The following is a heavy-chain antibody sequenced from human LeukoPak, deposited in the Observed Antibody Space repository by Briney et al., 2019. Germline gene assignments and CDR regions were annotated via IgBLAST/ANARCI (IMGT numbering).Heavy chain of an antibody. V-gene: IGHV1-2*02. Sequence: GASVKVSCKASGYTFTGYYMHWVRQAPGQGLEWMGWINPNSGGTNYAQKFQGRVTMTRDTSISTAYMELSRLRSDDTAVYYCARERAYCSSTSCYLGGAFDIWGQGTMVTVSS. J-gene: IGHJ3*02. CDR1: GYTFTGYY. CDR2: INPNSGGT. CDR3: ARERAYCSSTSCYLGGAFDI. D-gene: IGHD2-2*01.